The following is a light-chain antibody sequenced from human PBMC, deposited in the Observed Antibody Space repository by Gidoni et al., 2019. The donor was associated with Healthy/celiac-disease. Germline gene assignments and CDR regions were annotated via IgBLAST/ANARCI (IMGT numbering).Light chain of an antibody. CDR1: QSVNSN. Sequence: EIVMTQSPATLSVSPGERATLSCRASQSVNSNLAWYQQKPGQAPRLLIYGASTRATGIPARFSGSGSGTEFTLTISSLQSEDFAVYYCQQYNNWPPPFGQGTRLEIK. CDR3: QQYNNWPPP. CDR2: GAS. V-gene: IGKV3-15*01. J-gene: IGKJ5*01.